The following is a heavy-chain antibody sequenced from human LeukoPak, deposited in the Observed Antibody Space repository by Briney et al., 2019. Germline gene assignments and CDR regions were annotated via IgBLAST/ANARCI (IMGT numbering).Heavy chain of an antibody. J-gene: IGHJ4*02. D-gene: IGHD6-13*01. CDR1: GYTFTSYG. CDR2: ISAYNGNT. Sequence: ASVKVSCKASGYTFTSYGITWVRQAPGQGLEWRGWISAYNGNTDYAQKFQGRVTMTTHTSTTTAYMEVTSLISDDTAVYYCARTYSSYSSNSEFDYWGQGTLVTVSS. CDR3: ARTYSSYSSNSEFDY. V-gene: IGHV1-18*01.